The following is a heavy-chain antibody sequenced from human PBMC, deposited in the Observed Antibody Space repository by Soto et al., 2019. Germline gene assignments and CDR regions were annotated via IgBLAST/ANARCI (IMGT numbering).Heavy chain of an antibody. D-gene: IGHD2-2*01. V-gene: IGHV3-7*01. CDR1: EIIFSRFV. CDR2: IKDDGSEK. J-gene: IGHJ6*03. Sequence: DVQLVESGGGLVQPGKSLRLSCEGSEIIFSRFVMSWVRQVPGKRLEWVASIKDDGSEKYYSDSVKGRFIISRDNARNSLYLQMSRLRAEDTSVYFFVRVPLAIEGGHYYYYYMDVWGKGTTVTVSS. CDR3: VRVPLAIEGGHYYYYYMDV.